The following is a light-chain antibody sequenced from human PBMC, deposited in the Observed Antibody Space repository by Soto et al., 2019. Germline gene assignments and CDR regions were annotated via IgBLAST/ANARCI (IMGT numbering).Light chain of an antibody. V-gene: IGKV1-33*01. Sequence: DIQMTQSPSSLSASVGDRVTITCQASEDINNYLNWYQQKPGKAPKLLIYDASDLETGVPSRFSGSVSGSDFTFTISRLQPEDSATYYCQQYENLPTFGQGTRLEIK. CDR3: QQYENLPT. J-gene: IGKJ5*01. CDR2: DAS. CDR1: EDINNY.